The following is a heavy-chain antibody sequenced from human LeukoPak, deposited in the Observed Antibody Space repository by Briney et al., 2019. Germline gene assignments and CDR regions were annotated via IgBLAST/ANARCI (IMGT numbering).Heavy chain of an antibody. CDR2: IYYSGST. D-gene: IGHD5-24*01. CDR1: GGSISSYY. V-gene: IGHV4-59*08. J-gene: IGHJ4*02. CDR3: ARQGRDGYNRPYFDY. Sequence: PSETLSLTCTVSGGSISSYYWSWIRQPPGKGLEWMGYIYYSGSTNYNPSLKSRVTISVHTSTHQFSLKLSSVTAADTAVYYCARQGRDGYNRPYFDYWGQGTLVTVSS.